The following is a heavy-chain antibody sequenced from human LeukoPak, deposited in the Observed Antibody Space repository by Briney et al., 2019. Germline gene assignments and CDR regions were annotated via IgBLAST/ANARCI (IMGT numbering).Heavy chain of an antibody. Sequence: GGSLRLSCAASGFTFSSYSMNWVRQAPGKGLEWVSSISGSSSYIYYADSVKGRFTISRDNAKNSLYLQMNSLRAEDTAVYYCASDKVYGSGSYYNGPPGWFDPWGQGTLVTVSS. CDR1: GFTFSSYS. D-gene: IGHD3-10*01. CDR3: ASDKVYGSGSYYNGPPGWFDP. V-gene: IGHV3-21*01. CDR2: ISGSSSYI. J-gene: IGHJ5*02.